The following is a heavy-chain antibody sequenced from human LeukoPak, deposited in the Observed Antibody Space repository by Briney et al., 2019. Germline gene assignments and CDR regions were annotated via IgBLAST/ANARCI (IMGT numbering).Heavy chain of an antibody. CDR2: LNSDGTTT. V-gene: IGHV3-74*03. J-gene: IGHJ6*04. Sequence: PGGSLRLSCTASGFTFSSYWMHWVRQAPGKGLVWVSRLNSDGTTTTYADSVEGRFTISRDNAKNTLYLQMKSLRAEGMAVYYCARTPFFSGRQMDVWGKGTTVTISS. CDR1: GFTFSSYW. CDR3: ARTPFFSGRQMDV. D-gene: IGHD1-26*01.